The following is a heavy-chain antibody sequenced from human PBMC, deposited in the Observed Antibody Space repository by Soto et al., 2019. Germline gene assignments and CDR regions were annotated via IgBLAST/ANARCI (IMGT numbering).Heavy chain of an antibody. J-gene: IGHJ5*02. Sequence: AASVKVSCKASGYTFTSYAMHWVRQAPGQRLEWMGWINAGNGNTKYSQKFQGRVTITRDTSASTAYMELSSLRSEDTAVYYCARDLRMRWFDPWGQGTLVTVSS. D-gene: IGHD2-8*01. CDR3: ARDLRMRWFDP. CDR2: INAGNGNT. V-gene: IGHV1-3*01. CDR1: GYTFTSYA.